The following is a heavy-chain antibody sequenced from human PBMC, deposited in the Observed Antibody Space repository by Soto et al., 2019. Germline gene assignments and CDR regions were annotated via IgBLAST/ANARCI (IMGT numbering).Heavy chain of an antibody. CDR3: ARGEDAFFYYGLDV. Sequence: SETLSLTCTVSGGSITSSYWSWIRRPPGKGLEWIAYIYDTGISGYTPSTSYNPSLKSRGTMSVDTSKSQFSLKLTSVTAADTAVYYCARGEDAFFYYGLDVWGQVITVTVSS. J-gene: IGHJ6*02. CDR2: IYDTGISGYTPST. V-gene: IGHV4-59*01. CDR1: GGSITSSY.